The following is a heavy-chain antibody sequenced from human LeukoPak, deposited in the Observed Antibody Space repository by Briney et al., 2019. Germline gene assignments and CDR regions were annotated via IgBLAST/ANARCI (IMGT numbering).Heavy chain of an antibody. D-gene: IGHD5-24*01. CDR1: GFTFSSYA. CDR2: ISGSGGST. CDR3: AKGGDGYNSESYYFDY. V-gene: IGHV3-23*01. Sequence: GGSLRLSCAASGFTFSSYAMSWVRQAPGKGLAWVSAISGSGGSTYYADSVKGRFTISRDNSKNTLYLQMNSLSAEDTAVYYCAKGGDGYNSESYYFDYWGQGTLVTVSS. J-gene: IGHJ4*02.